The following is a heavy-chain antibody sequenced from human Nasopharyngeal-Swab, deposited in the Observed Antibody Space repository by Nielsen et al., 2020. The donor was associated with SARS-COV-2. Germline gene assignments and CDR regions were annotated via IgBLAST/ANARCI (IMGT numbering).Heavy chain of an antibody. CDR1: GFTFSSYS. D-gene: IGHD2-15*01. CDR2: ISSSSSTI. J-gene: IGHJ4*02. Sequence: GGSLRLSCAASGFTFSSYSMNWVRQAPGKGLEWVSYISSSSSTIYYADSVKGRFTISRDNAKNSLYLQMNSLRDEDTAVYYCARAGPYCSGGSCYPDWGQGTLVTVSS. V-gene: IGHV3-48*02. CDR3: ARAGPYCSGGSCYPD.